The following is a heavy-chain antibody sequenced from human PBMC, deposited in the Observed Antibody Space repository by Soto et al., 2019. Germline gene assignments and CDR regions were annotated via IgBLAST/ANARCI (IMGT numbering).Heavy chain of an antibody. J-gene: IGHJ4*02. V-gene: IGHV4-59*08. CDR3: ARHRYYDILTGYSGPFDY. Sequence: SETLSVTWTVSGGSISSYYWSWIRQPPGKGLEWIGYIYYSGSTNYNPSLKSRVTISVDTSKNRFSLKLSSVTAADTAVYYCARHRYYDILTGYSGPFDYWGQGTLVTVSS. D-gene: IGHD3-9*01. CDR1: GGSISSYY. CDR2: IYYSGST.